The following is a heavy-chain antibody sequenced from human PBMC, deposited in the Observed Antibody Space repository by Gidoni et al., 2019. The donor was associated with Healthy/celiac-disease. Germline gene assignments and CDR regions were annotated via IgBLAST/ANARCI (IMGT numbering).Heavy chain of an antibody. Sequence: QVQLVQSGAEVKKPGSSVKVSCKASGGTFSSYAISWVRQAPGQGLEWMGGIIPIVGTANYAQKFQGRVTITADESTSTAYMELSSLRSEDTAVYYCARGRAGLLISNYYYYYGMDVWGQGTTVTVSS. CDR2: IIPIVGTA. D-gene: IGHD3-22*01. V-gene: IGHV1-69*01. CDR3: ARGRAGLLISNYYYYYGMDV. CDR1: GGTFSSYA. J-gene: IGHJ6*02.